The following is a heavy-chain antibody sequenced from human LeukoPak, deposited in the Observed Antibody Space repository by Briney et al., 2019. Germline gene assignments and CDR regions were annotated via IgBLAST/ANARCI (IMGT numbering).Heavy chain of an antibody. CDR1: GFTFSSNV. Sequence: GGSLRLSCAASGFTFSSNVMIWVRQAPGKGLEWVSSIPASGGSTYYADSVKGRFTISRDNSKNSLYLQMNSLRAEDTAVYYCARGHKWEYSGYGLGEYWGQGTLVTVSS. CDR3: ARGHKWEYSGYGLGEY. CDR2: IPASGGST. V-gene: IGHV3-23*01. D-gene: IGHD5-12*01. J-gene: IGHJ4*02.